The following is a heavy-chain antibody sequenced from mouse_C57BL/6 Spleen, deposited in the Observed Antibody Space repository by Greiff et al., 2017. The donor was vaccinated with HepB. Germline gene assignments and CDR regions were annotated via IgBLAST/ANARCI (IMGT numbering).Heavy chain of an antibody. Sequence: QVQLQQSGAELARPGASVKLSCKASGYTFTSYGISWVKQRTGQGLEWIGEIYPRSGNTYYNEKFKGKATLTADKSSSTAYMELRSLTSEDSAVYFCAKGATVVAGEWYFDVWGTGTTVTVSS. CDR1: GYTFTSYG. CDR2: IYPRSGNT. D-gene: IGHD1-1*01. J-gene: IGHJ1*03. CDR3: AKGATVVAGEWYFDV. V-gene: IGHV1-81*01.